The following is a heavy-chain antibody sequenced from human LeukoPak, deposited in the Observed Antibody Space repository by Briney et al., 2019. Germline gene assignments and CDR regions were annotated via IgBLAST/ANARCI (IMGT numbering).Heavy chain of an antibody. CDR3: ARGGYYGSGSFDY. CDR2: IGTAGDT. Sequence: GGSLRLSCAASGFTFSSYDMHWVRQATGKGLEWVSLIGTAGDTYYPGSVKGRFTISRENAKNSLYLQMNSLRAGDTAVYYCARGGYYGSGSFDYWGQGTLVTVSS. CDR1: GFTFSSYD. V-gene: IGHV3-13*01. D-gene: IGHD3-10*01. J-gene: IGHJ4*02.